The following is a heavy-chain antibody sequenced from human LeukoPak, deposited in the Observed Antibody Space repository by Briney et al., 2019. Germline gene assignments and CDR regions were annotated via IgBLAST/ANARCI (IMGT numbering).Heavy chain of an antibody. Sequence: ASVKVSCKASGYTFTGYFMHWVRQAPGQGLEWMGWISPNSGGTNYAQKFQGRVTMTGDTSISTAYMELSRLRSDDTAVYYCAGDSLEWLLSRYFDYWGQGTLVTVSS. CDR2: ISPNSGGT. D-gene: IGHD3-3*01. J-gene: IGHJ4*02. CDR1: GYTFTGYF. V-gene: IGHV1-2*02. CDR3: AGDSLEWLLSRYFDY.